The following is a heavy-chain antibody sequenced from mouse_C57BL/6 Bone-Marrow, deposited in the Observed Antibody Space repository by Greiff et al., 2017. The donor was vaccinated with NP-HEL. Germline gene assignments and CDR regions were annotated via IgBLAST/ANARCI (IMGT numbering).Heavy chain of an antibody. CDR3: ARSNLTGWCFDV. V-gene: IGHV1-72*01. Sequence: QVQLQQPGAELVKPGASVKLSCKASGYTFTSYWMHWVKQRPGRGLEWIGRIDPNSGGTKYNEKFKGKATLTVDKPSSTAYMQRSSLTSEDSAVYYGARSNLTGWCFDVWSTGTTVTVSS. CDR1: GYTFTSYW. J-gene: IGHJ1*03. CDR2: IDPNSGGT.